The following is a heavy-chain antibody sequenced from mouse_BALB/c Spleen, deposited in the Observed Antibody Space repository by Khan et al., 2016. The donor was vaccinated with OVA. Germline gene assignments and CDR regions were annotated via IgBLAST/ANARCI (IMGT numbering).Heavy chain of an antibody. V-gene: IGHV5-17*02. Sequence: EVQLLETGGGLVQPGGSRKLSCAASGFTFSSFGMHWVRQAPEKGLEWAAYISSGSNTIYYADTVKGRFTISRDNPKNTLFLHMTSLRSEDTAMYYCVRGNYYGSSYVGYWGQGTTLTVSS. D-gene: IGHD1-1*01. CDR2: ISSGSNTI. CDR3: VRGNYYGSSYVGY. J-gene: IGHJ2*01. CDR1: GFTFSSFG.